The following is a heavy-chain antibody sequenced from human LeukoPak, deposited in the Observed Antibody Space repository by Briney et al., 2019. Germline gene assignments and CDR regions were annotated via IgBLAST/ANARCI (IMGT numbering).Heavy chain of an antibody. CDR3: ARDVDSSYYDILTGYYNVHYFDY. CDR2: ISSSSSYI. J-gene: IGHJ4*02. CDR1: GFTFSSYS. V-gene: IGHV3-21*01. Sequence: GGSLRLSCAASGFTFSSYSMNWVRQAPGKGLEWVSSISSSSSYIYYADSVKGRFTISRDNANNSLYLQMNSLRAEDTAVYYCARDVDSSYYDILTGYYNVHYFDYWGQGTLVTVSS. D-gene: IGHD3-9*01.